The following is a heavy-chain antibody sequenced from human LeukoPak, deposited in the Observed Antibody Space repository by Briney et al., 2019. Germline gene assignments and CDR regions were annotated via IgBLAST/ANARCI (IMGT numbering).Heavy chain of an antibody. D-gene: IGHD3-16*02. Sequence: GGSLRLSCAASGFTLSSYGMHWVRQAPDKGLEWVAVISYDGSNKYYADSVKGRFTISRDNSKNTLYLQMNSLRAEDTAVYYCAKDFLGTYYDYVWGSYRYTGFDYWGQGTLVTVSS. CDR3: AKDFLGTYYDYVWGSYRYTGFDY. CDR2: ISYDGSNK. V-gene: IGHV3-30*18. J-gene: IGHJ4*02. CDR1: GFTLSSYG.